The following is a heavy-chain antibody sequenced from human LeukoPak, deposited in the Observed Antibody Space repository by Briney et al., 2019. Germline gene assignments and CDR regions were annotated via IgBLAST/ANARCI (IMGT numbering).Heavy chain of an antibody. CDR3: ARAPRTGAWDMITFGGVIVHGDAFDF. Sequence: PSETLSLTCSVSGYSFTSGHYWGWIRQPPGKGLEWIGSIYYSGSTYYNPSLKSRVTVSVDMSKNQFSLQLSSVTAADTAVYYCARAPRTGAWDMITFGGVIVHGDAFDFWGQGTMVTVSS. CDR1: GYSFTSGHY. J-gene: IGHJ3*01. CDR2: IYYSGST. V-gene: IGHV4-38-2*02. D-gene: IGHD3-16*02.